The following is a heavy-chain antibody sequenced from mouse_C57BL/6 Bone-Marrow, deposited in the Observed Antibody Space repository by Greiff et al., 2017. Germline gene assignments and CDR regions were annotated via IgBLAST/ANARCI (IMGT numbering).Heavy chain of an antibody. V-gene: IGHV1-82*01. CDR3: ARRSFITTVVGGAMDY. CDR2: IYPGDGDT. Sequence: QVQLQQSGPELVKPGASVKISCKASGYAFSSSWMNWVKQRPGKGLEWIGRIYPGDGDTNYNGKFKGKATLTADKSSSTAYMQLSSLTSEDSAVYFCARRSFITTVVGGAMDYWGQGTSVTVSS. CDR1: GYAFSSSW. J-gene: IGHJ4*01. D-gene: IGHD1-1*01.